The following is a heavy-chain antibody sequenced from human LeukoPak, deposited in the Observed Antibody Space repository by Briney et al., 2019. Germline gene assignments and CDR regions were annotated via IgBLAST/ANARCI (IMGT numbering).Heavy chain of an antibody. CDR1: GGSISSYY. CDR3: ARFGQLAIFDY. J-gene: IGHJ4*02. CDR2: IYYSGST. D-gene: IGHD6-6*01. V-gene: IGHV4-59*01. Sequence: SETLSHTCTVSGGSISSYYWSWIRQPPGKGLEWIGYIYYSGSTNYNPSLKSRVTISVDTSKNQFSLKLSSVTAADTAVYYCARFGQLAIFDYWGQGTLVTVSS.